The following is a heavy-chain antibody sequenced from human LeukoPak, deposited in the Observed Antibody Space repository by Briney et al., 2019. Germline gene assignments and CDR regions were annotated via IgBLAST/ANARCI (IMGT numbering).Heavy chain of an antibody. Sequence: SETLSLTCTVSGGSISDYYWSWIRQPPGKRPEWIGYYYNSGNTNYNPSLRSRVTISVDTSKNQFSLKLSSVTAADTAVYYCASGDQGLDYWGQGTLVTVSS. CDR1: GGSISDYY. CDR2: YYNSGNT. D-gene: IGHD3-10*01. J-gene: IGHJ4*02. CDR3: ASGDQGLDY. V-gene: IGHV4-59*12.